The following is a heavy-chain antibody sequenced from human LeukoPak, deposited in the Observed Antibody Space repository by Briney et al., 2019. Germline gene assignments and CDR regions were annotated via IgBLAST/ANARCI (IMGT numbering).Heavy chain of an antibody. CDR1: GITFSTFA. Sequence: GGSLRLSCAVSGITFSTFAMSWVRQAPGKGLEWVSGISGSGGSTYHADSVKGRFTISRDNSKNTLYLQMNSLRAEDTAVYYCAKDRFYGESPFDYWGQGTLVTVSS. J-gene: IGHJ4*02. D-gene: IGHD4-17*01. CDR3: AKDRFYGESPFDY. CDR2: ISGSGGST. V-gene: IGHV3-23*01.